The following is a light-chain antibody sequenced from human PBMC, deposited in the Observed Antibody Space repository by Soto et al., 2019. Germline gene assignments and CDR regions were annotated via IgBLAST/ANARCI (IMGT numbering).Light chain of an antibody. V-gene: IGLV2-14*01. CDR1: SSDVGGYNY. J-gene: IGLJ2*01. CDR2: DVS. Sequence: QSALTQPASVSGSPGQSITISCTGTSSDVGGYNYVSWYQQHPGKAPKLMIYDVSNRPSGVSNRFSGSKSGNTASLTISGLQAEYEADYYCSSYTGSSTPLVFGGGTKVTVL. CDR3: SSYTGSSTPLV.